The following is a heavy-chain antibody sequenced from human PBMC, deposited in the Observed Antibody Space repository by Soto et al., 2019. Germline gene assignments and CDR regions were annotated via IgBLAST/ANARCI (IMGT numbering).Heavy chain of an antibody. CDR2: ISYDGSNK. V-gene: IGHV3-30*18. D-gene: IGHD4-17*01. Sequence: PGGSLRLSCAASGFTFSSYGMHWVRQAPGKGLEWVAVISYDGSNKYYADSVKGRFTISRDNSKNTLYLQMNSLRAEDTAVYYCAKDSEPYGDYVRYYYGMDVWGQGTTVTVSS. CDR3: AKDSEPYGDYVRYYYGMDV. J-gene: IGHJ6*02. CDR1: GFTFSSYG.